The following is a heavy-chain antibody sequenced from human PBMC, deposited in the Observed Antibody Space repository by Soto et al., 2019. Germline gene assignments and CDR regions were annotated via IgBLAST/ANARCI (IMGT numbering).Heavy chain of an antibody. CDR3: ARGGWVRFLEWLEVYYYYGMDV. CDR1: GGSISSGDYY. CDR2: IYYSGST. V-gene: IGHV4-30-4*01. J-gene: IGHJ6*02. D-gene: IGHD3-3*01. Sequence: QVQLQESGPGLVKPSQTLSLTCTVSGGSISSGDYYWSWIRQPPGKGLEWIGYIYYSGSTYYNPSLKSRVTISVDTSKNQFSLKLSSVTAADTAVYYCARGGWVRFLEWLEVYYYYGMDVWGQGTTVTVSS.